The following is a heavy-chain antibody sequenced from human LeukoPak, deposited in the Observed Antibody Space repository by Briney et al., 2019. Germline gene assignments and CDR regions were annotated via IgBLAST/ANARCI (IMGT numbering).Heavy chain of an antibody. CDR1: GGSFSSYY. D-gene: IGHD6-6*01. Sequence: SETLSLTCAVYGGSFSSYYWSLIRQPPGKGLEWIGYIYYSGSTNYNPSLKSRVTISVDTSKNQFSLKLSSVTAADTAVYYCARSLRSIAARFRFDYWGQGTLVTVSS. V-gene: IGHV4-59*01. J-gene: IGHJ4*02. CDR3: ARSLRSIAARFRFDY. CDR2: IYYSGST.